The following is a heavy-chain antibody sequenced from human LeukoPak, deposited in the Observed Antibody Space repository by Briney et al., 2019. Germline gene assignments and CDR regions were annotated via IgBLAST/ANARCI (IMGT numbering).Heavy chain of an antibody. J-gene: IGHJ4*02. CDR3: ARDYSSGYKYYFDY. V-gene: IGHV3-21*01. D-gene: IGHD3-22*01. CDR2: ISSSSSYI. CDR1: GFTFSSYS. Sequence: GGSLRLSCAASGFTFSSYSMNWVRQAPGKGLEWVSSISSSSSYIYYADSVKGRFTISRDNAKNSLYLQMNSLRAEDTAVYYCARDYSSGYKYYFDYWGQGTLVTVSS.